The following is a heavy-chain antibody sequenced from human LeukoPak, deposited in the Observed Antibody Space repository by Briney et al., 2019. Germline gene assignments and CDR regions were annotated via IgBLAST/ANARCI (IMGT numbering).Heavy chain of an antibody. CDR1: GFTFSTYA. J-gene: IGHJ6*03. V-gene: IGHV3-30*18. Sequence: GGSLRLSCAASGFTFSTYAMHWVRQPPGRGLEWVAVISYDGSDKSYADSVKGRFTISRDNSKNTLYLQMNSLRVEDTAVYYCAKDQADYMDAWGKGTTVTISS. CDR2: ISYDGSDK. CDR3: AKDQADYMDA.